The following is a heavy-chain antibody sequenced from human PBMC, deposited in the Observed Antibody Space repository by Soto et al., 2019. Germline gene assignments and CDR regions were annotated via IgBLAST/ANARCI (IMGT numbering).Heavy chain of an antibody. CDR1: GGSFSGYY. J-gene: IGHJ5*02. D-gene: IGHD2-2*01. Sequence: SETLSLTCAVYGGSFSGYYWSWIRQPPGKGLEWIGEINHSGSTNYNPSLKSRVTISVDTSKNQFSLKLSSVTAADTAVYYCARTQYVVPAAIRPNWFDPWGQGTLVTVPS. V-gene: IGHV4-34*01. CDR2: INHSGST. CDR3: ARTQYVVPAAIRPNWFDP.